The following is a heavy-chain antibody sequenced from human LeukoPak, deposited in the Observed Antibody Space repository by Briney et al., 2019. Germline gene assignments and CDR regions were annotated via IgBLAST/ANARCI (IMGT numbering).Heavy chain of an antibody. CDR1: GGSFSGYY. CDR3: ARGRPGIYDFWSGPRFDP. V-gene: IGHV4-34*01. J-gene: IGHJ5*02. CDR2: INHSGST. D-gene: IGHD3-3*01. Sequence: PETLSLTCAVYGGSFSGYYWSWIRQPPGKGLEWIGEINHSGSTNYNPSLKSRVTISVDTSKNQFPLKLSSVTAADTAVYYCARGRPGIYDFWSGPRFDPWGQGTLVTVSS.